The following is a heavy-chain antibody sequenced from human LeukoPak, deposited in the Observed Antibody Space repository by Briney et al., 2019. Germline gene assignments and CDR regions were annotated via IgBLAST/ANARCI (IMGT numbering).Heavy chain of an antibody. Sequence: ASVKVSCKASGGTFSSYAISWVRQAPGQGLEWMGRIIPILGIANYAQKFQGRVTITADKSTSTAYMELSSLRSEDTAVYCCARDPAVAGTRNFDYWGQGTLVTVSS. V-gene: IGHV1-69*04. J-gene: IGHJ4*02. CDR3: ARDPAVAGTRNFDY. CDR2: IIPILGIA. CDR1: GGTFSSYA. D-gene: IGHD6-19*01.